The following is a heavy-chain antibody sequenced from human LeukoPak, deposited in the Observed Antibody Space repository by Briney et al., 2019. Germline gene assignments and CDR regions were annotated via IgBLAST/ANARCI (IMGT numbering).Heavy chain of an antibody. CDR2: IYHSGST. CDR3: ATKLTLSDAFDI. CDR1: GYSISSGYY. V-gene: IGHV4-38-2*02. Sequence: KTSETLSLSCTVSGYSISSGYYWGWIRQPPGKGLEGFGIIYHSGSTYYNPSLKSRVTISVDTSKNQFSLKLSSVTAADTAVYYCATKLTLSDAFDIWGQGTVVTVSS. J-gene: IGHJ3*02. D-gene: IGHD3-10*02.